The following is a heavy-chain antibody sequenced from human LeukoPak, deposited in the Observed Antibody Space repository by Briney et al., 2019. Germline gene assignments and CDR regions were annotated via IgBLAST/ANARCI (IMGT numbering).Heavy chain of an antibody. CDR2: ISYDEVNK. V-gene: IGHV3-30*03. CDR3: AREGGSKYFDY. CDR1: GFTFSSYG. J-gene: IGHJ4*02. D-gene: IGHD3-16*01. Sequence: LAGGSLRLSCVASGFTFSSYGMHWVRQAPGKGLEWVAVISYDEVNKYYADSVKGRFTISRDNSKNTLYLQMNSLRAEDTAVYYCAREGGSKYFDYWGQGTLVTVSS.